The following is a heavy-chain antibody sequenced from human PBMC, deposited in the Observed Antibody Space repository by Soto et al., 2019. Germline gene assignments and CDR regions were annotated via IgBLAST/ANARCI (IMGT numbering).Heavy chain of an antibody. CDR1: GFSLSTSGVG. J-gene: IGHJ4*02. Sequence: QITLKESGPTLVKPTQTLTLTCTFSGFSLSTSGVGVGWIRQPPGKALEWLTLIYWDDDKRYSPSLKSRLTNPKDPSKTQVFFTMTNRDPVDTPTYYGALFYTNASDSWGQGTLVTVSS. D-gene: IGHD2-2*02. V-gene: IGHV2-5*02. CDR3: ALFYTNASDS. CDR2: IYWDDDK.